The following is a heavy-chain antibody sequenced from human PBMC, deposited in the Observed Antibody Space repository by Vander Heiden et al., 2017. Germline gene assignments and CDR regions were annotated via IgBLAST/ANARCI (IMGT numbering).Heavy chain of an antibody. Sequence: QVQLVQPGAEVKKPGASVKASCTAYGSSFTGNVMHWVRQAPGQRLEWMGWINAGNGNTKYSQRFQGRVIFSRDTSASTAYMELTSLTSEDTAVYYCARDLQGLRGVKDYWGQGTLVTVSS. CDR2: INAGNGNT. D-gene: IGHD3-10*01. V-gene: IGHV1-3*01. CDR3: ARDLQGLRGVKDY. CDR1: GSSFTGNV. J-gene: IGHJ4*02.